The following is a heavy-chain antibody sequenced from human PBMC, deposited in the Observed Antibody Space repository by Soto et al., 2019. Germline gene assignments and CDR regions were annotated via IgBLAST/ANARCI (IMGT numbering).Heavy chain of an antibody. CDR2: INIDGSTT. CDR1: EFNLSNYW. V-gene: IGHV3-74*01. Sequence: EVQLVESGGVSVQPGGSLRLSCAASEFNLSNYWMHWVRQAPVKGLVWVSRINIDGSTTTYADSVKGRFTISRDNAKNTLYLQMNTLRDEDMAVYYCVRIRRGYGYTFGYWGQGTLVTVSS. J-gene: IGHJ4*02. CDR3: VRIRRGYGYTFGY. D-gene: IGHD5-12*01.